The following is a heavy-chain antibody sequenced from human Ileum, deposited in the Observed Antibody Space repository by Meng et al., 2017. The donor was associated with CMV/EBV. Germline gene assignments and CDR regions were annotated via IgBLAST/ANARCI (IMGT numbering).Heavy chain of an antibody. CDR1: GGSVSGYT. CDR2: INHSGST. V-gene: IGHV4-34*01. J-gene: IGHJ4*02. D-gene: IGHD4-17*01. CDR3: AREAVGVENGDYADY. Sequence: VPLTQWGAKWLKPSATRPLAWAVDGGSVSGYTWSWIRQFPGKGLEWMGEINHSGSTNYNPPLKSRVTISADTSKKWFSLKVSSVTAADTAVYYCAREAVGVENGDYADYWGQGILVTVSS.